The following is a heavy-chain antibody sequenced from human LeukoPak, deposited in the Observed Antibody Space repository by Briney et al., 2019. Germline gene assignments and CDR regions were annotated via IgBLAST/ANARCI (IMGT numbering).Heavy chain of an antibody. D-gene: IGHD5-18*01. CDR1: GYTLTELS. V-gene: IGHV1-24*01. Sequence: GASVKVSCKVSGYTLTELSMHWVRQAPGKGLEWMGGFDPEDGETIYAQKFQGRVTMTEDTSTDTVYMELSSLRSEDTAVYYCATLINSLDWFDPWGQGTLVTVSS. CDR2: FDPEDGET. CDR3: ATLINSLDWFDP. J-gene: IGHJ5*02.